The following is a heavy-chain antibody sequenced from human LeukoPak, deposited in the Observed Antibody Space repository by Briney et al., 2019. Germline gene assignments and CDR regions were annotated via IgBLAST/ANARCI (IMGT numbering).Heavy chain of an antibody. CDR3: AKGGGRGDYDLTGRFSTHFDS. J-gene: IGHJ4*02. CDR2: ISGGATRT. Sequence: GGSLRLSCAASGFIFHTYDMSWVRQAPGKGPMWVSGISGGATRTYYTDSVTGRFTISRDNSKNTLYLQTNSPRGEDTAVYFCAKGGGRGDYDLTGRFSTHFDSWGQGTPVIVSS. D-gene: IGHD4-17*01. V-gene: IGHV3-23*01. CDR1: GFIFHTYD.